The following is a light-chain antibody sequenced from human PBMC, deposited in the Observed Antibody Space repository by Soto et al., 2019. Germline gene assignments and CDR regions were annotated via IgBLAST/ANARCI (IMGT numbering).Light chain of an antibody. CDR3: QQRNSWPWT. J-gene: IGKJ1*01. CDR1: QSVDSD. V-gene: IGKV3-11*01. CDR2: DAS. Sequence: EVVLTQSPATLSLSPGEGATLSCRTSQSVDSDLAWYHQKPGQAPRLLIYDASNRASGAPARVSGRGYGTDFTLTISSLEPDDFGVFYCQQRNSWPWTFGQGTKVEIK.